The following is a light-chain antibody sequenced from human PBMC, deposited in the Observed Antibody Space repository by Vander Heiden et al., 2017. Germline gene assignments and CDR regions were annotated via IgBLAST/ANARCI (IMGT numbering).Light chain of an antibody. V-gene: IGLV1-40*01. CDR2: DNI. CDR1: TSTIGAGYD. J-gene: IGLJ2*01. CDR3: QSYDSSLGGHVV. Sequence: QSVLTQPPSVSGAPGQRVTISCTGSTSTIGAGYDVHGYQQLPGTAPKLLIYDNINRPSGVPDRFSGSKSGTSASLAITGLQAEDEADYYCQSYDSSLGGHVVFGGGTKLTVL.